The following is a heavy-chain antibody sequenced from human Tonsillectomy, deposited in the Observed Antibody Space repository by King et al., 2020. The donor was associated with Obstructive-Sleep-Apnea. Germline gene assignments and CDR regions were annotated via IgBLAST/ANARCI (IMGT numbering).Heavy chain of an antibody. CDR1: GYSISSGYY. V-gene: IGHV4-38-2*02. J-gene: IGHJ3*02. CDR2: IFHSGST. Sequence: VQLQESGPGLVKPSETLSLTCTVSGYSISSGYYWGWIRQPPGKGLEWIGSIFHSGSTNYNPSLKSRLTISVDTLKNQFSLKLNSVTAADTAVYYCAREKISDAFDIWGQGTMVTVSS. CDR3: AREKISDAFDI.